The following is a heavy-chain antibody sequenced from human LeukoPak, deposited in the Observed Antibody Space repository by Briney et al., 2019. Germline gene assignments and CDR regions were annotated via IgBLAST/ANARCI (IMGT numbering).Heavy chain of an antibody. CDR2: ISYDGSNK. CDR3: AKDNYDISTGYYRGSFDY. Sequence: GGSLRLSCAASGFTFNSYAMHWVRQAPGKGLDWVAFISYDGSNKYYADSVKGRFTISRDNSKNTLYLQMNSLRSEDTAVYYCAKDNYDISTGYYRGSFDYWGQGTLVTVSS. V-gene: IGHV3-30*04. J-gene: IGHJ4*02. D-gene: IGHD3-9*01. CDR1: GFTFNSYA.